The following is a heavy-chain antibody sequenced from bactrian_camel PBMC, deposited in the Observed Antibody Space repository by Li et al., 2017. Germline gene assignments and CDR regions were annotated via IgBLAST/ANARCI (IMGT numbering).Heavy chain of an antibody. D-gene: IGHD1*01. Sequence: VQLVESGGGSVQAGGSLRLSCTASGFTLDDSDMGWYRQAPGNACELVSTIRTHGATYYADSVRGRFTISQDNTKNTIFLQINNLQPEDTAMYYCAADNRRFEHVSTLEMQYKGQGTQVTVS. CDR2: TIRTHGAT. CDR1: GFTLDDSD. J-gene: IGHJ4*01. V-gene: IGHV3S66*01.